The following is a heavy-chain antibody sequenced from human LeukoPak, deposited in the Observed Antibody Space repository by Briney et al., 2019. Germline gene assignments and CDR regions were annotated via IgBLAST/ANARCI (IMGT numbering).Heavy chain of an antibody. D-gene: IGHD2-15*01. V-gene: IGHV1-18*01. CDR3: ARAPQYCSGGSCYFFAGREYYFDY. CDR2: ISAYNGNT. CDR1: GYTFTSYG. J-gene: IGHJ4*02. Sequence: ASVKVSCKPSGYTFTSYGISWVRQAPGQGLEWMGWISAYNGNTNYAQKLQGRVTMTTDTSTSTAYMELRSLRSDDTAVYYCARAPQYCSGGSCYFFAGREYYFDYWGQGTLVTVSS.